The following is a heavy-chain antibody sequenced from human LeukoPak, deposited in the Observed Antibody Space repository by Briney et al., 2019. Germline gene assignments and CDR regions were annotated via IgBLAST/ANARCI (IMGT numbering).Heavy chain of an antibody. CDR1: GGSITSYY. D-gene: IGHD3-10*01. Sequence: SETLSLTCTVSGGSITSYYWSWIRKPPGKGLEWIGYISYSGSTNYNPSLKSRVSISIDTSKNQFSLNLSSVTAADTAVYYCARYMATALDYWGQGTLVTVFS. CDR2: ISYSGST. V-gene: IGHV4-59*01. CDR3: ARYMATALDY. J-gene: IGHJ4*02.